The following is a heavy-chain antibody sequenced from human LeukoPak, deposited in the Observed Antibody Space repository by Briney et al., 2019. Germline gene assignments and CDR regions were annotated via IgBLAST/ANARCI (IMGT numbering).Heavy chain of an antibody. Sequence: SETLSLTCTVSGGSISSYYWSWIRQPPGKGLEWIGHIYYSGSTNYNPSLKSRVTISVDTSKNQFSLKLSSVTAADTAVYYCARSRGERWLQFDAFDIWGQGTMVTVSS. V-gene: IGHV4-59*01. CDR1: GGSISSYY. J-gene: IGHJ3*02. CDR2: IYYSGST. D-gene: IGHD5-24*01. CDR3: ARSRGERWLQFDAFDI.